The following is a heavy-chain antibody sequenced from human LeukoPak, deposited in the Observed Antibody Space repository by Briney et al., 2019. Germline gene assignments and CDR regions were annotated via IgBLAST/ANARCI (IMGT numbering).Heavy chain of an antibody. D-gene: IGHD6-13*01. Sequence: PGRSLRLSCAASGFTFSSYGMHWVRQAPGKGLEWVAVIWYDGSNKYYAASVKGRFTISRDNSKNTLYLQMNSLRAEDTAVYYCARVGIAAAGTGNWFDPWGQGTLVTVSS. CDR1: GFTFSSYG. V-gene: IGHV3-33*01. CDR3: ARVGIAAAGTGNWFDP. CDR2: IWYDGSNK. J-gene: IGHJ5*02.